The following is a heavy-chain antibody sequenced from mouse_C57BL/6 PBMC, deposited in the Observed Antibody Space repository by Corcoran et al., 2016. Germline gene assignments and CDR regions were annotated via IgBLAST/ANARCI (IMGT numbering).Heavy chain of an antibody. J-gene: IGHJ2*01. D-gene: IGHD3-2*02. V-gene: IGHV3-6*01. CDR2: ISYDGSN. Sequence: DVQLQESGPGLVKPSQSLSLTCSVTGYSITSGYYWNWIRQFPGNKLEWMGYISYDGSNNYNPSLKNRISITRDTSKNQFFLKLNSVTTEDTATYYCARKLRLLYYFDYWGQGTTLTVSS. CDR1: GYSITSGYY. CDR3: ARKLRLLYYFDY.